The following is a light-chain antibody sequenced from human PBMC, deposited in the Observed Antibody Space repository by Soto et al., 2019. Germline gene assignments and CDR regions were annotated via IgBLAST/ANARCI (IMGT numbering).Light chain of an antibody. CDR1: ESVSSN. Sequence: EIVITQSPVTLSLSPGERATLSCRASESVSSNLAWYQQKPGQAPRLLIYDASTRATGIPARFSGSGSGTEFTLTISSLQSEEFAVYYCQQYNNWPPGRTFGQGTKVEIK. J-gene: IGKJ1*01. CDR3: QQYNNWPPGRT. CDR2: DAS. V-gene: IGKV3-15*01.